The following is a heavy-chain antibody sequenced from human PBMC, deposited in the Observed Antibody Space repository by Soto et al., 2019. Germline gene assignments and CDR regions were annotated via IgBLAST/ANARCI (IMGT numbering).Heavy chain of an antibody. CDR1: GFTFSSYA. CDR3: AKGRITMVRGVPSPLDY. D-gene: IGHD3-10*01. V-gene: IGHV3-23*01. CDR2: ISGSGGST. Sequence: GGSLRLSCAASGFTFSSYAMSWVRQAPGKGLEWVSAISGSGGSTYYADSVKGRFTISRDNSKNTLYLQMNSLRAEDTAVYYCAKGRITMVRGVPSPLDYWGQGTLVTVSS. J-gene: IGHJ4*02.